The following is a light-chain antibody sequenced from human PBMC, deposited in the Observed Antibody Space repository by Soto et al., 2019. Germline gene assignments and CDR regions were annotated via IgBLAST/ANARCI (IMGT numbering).Light chain of an antibody. CDR2: DAS. CDR1: QSVSSSY. CDR3: QQYGSPPIT. Sequence: EIVFTQSPGTPSLSPGERATLSCRASQSVSSSYLAWYQQKPGQAPRLLIYDASSRATGTPDRFSGSGSGTDFTLTISRLEPEDFAVYYCQQYGSPPITFGQGTRLEIK. V-gene: IGKV3-20*01. J-gene: IGKJ5*01.